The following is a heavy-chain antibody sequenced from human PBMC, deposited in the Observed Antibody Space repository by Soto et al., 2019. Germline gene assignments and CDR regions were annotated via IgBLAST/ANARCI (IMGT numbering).Heavy chain of an antibody. CDR1: GITISNYP. CDR3: VKDDGGYPSTAPH. J-gene: IGHJ4*02. CDR2: ISGSGDRT. V-gene: IGHV3-23*01. Sequence: EVQLLESGGGLVQPGGSLRLSCAASGITISNYPMSWVRQAPGKGLDWVSGISGSGDRTYYADSAKGRFTTSKDIAKDSLCLKPDSLGVEGTAVYFCVKDDGGYPSTAPHWGQGTLVTVSS. D-gene: IGHD3-22*01.